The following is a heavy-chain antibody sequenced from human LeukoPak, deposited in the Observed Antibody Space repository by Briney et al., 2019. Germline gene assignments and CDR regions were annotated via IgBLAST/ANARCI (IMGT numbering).Heavy chain of an antibody. D-gene: IGHD4-23*01. V-gene: IGHV4-34*01. J-gene: IGHJ4*02. Sequence: SETLSLTCAVYGGSFSGYYWSWIRQPPGKGLEWIGEINHSGSTNYNPSLKSRVTISVDTSKNQFSLKLSSVTAADTAVYYCARGHVDYGGNYKGNDYRGQGTLVTVSS. CDR3: ARGHVDYGGNYKGNDY. CDR1: GGSFSGYY. CDR2: INHSGST.